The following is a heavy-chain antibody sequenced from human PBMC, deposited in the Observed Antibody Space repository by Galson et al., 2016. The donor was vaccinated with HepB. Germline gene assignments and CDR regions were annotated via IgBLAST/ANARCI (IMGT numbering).Heavy chain of an antibody. V-gene: IGHV1-18*01. CDR2: ISAHNGNT. CDR3: AREGWYLDY. Sequence: VQVSCKASGYTFKSFGISWVRQAPGQGLEWLGWISAHNGNTNYAQTLQGRVTMTTDAFTTTAYMELRSLRSDDTAVYYCAREGWYLDYWGQGTLVTVSS. D-gene: IGHD2-15*01. CDR1: GYTFKSFG. J-gene: IGHJ4*02.